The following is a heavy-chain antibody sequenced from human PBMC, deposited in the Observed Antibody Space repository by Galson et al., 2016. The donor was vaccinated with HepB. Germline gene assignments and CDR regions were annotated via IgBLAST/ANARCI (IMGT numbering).Heavy chain of an antibody. Sequence: LRLSCAASGFRFSEHYMDWVRQAPGKGLEWVGRTRNKVNSYTTEYAASVKGRFTISRDDSQNSLYLQMNSLKTEDTALYYCARPSGKYSGGFDIWGQGTMVTVSS. D-gene: IGHD2/OR15-2a*01. CDR2: TRNKVNSYTT. CDR3: ARPSGKYSGGFDI. CDR1: GFRFSEHY. V-gene: IGHV3-72*01. J-gene: IGHJ3*02.